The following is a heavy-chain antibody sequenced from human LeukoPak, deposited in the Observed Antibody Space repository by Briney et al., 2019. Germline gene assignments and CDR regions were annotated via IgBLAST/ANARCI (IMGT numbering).Heavy chain of an antibody. V-gene: IGHV4-59*08. D-gene: IGHD6-25*01. CDR1: GGSISSYY. CDR2: IYNSGST. J-gene: IGHJ3*02. CDR3: ARSAIDAFDI. Sequence: PSETLSLTCTVSGGSISSYYWSWIRQPPGKGLECIGYIYNSGSTNYNPSLKSRVSISVDTSKNQFSLKLSSVTAADTAVYYCARSAIDAFDIWGQGTMVSVSS.